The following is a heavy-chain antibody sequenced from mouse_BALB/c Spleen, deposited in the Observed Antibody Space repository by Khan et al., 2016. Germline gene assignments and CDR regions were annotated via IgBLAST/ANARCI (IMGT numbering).Heavy chain of an antibody. D-gene: IGHD1-1*02. CDR1: GFSLTGYG. Sequence: QVQLKESGPGLVAPSQSLSITCTVSGFSLTGYGVNWVRQPPGKGLEWLGMIWGDGSKDYNSALKSRLSISKDNSKSQVILKMNSPPTDDTARYYCARVWGYYWGQGTSVTVSS. J-gene: IGHJ4*01. CDR2: IWGDGSK. CDR3: ARVWGYY. V-gene: IGHV2-6-7*01.